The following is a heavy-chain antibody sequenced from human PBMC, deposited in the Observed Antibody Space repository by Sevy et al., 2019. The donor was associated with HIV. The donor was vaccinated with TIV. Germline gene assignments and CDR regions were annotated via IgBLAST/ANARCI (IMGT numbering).Heavy chain of an antibody. CDR1: GGSISSYY. J-gene: IGHJ5*02. D-gene: IGHD6-13*01. CDR3: ARENKAAAGWAVGWFDP. CDR2: IYYSGST. Sequence: SETLSLTCTVSGGSISSYYWSWIRQPPGKGLEWIGYIYYSGSTNYNPSLKSRVTISVGTSKNQFSLKLSSVTAADTAVYYCARENKAAAGWAVGWFDPWGQGTLVTVSS. V-gene: IGHV4-59*01.